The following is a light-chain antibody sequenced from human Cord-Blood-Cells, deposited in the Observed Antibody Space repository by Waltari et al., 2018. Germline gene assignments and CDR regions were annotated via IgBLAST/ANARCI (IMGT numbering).Light chain of an antibody. V-gene: IGKV4-1*01. CDR1: QSVLYSSNNKNY. J-gene: IGKJ2*01. CDR2: LAS. CDR3: QQYYSTPYT. Sequence: DIVMTHSPDPLALSLGERATITCKSSQSVLYSSNNKNYLAWYQQKPGQPPKLLIYLASTRESGVPDRFSGSGSGTEFTLTISSLQAEDVSVYYCQQYYSTPYTFGQGTKREIK.